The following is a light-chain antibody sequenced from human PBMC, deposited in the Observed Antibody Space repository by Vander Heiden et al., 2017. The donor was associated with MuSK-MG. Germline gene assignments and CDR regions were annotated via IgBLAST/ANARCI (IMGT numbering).Light chain of an antibody. CDR1: SSNIGSNN. J-gene: IGLJ2*01. CDR3: AAWDDSLNGVV. Sequence: QSVLTQPPSASGTPGQRVTISCSGSSSNIGSNNVNWYQQLPGTAPKLRSYSNNQRPSGVPDRFSGSKSGTSASLAISGLQSEDEADYYCAAWDDSLNGVVCGGGTKL. V-gene: IGLV1-44*01. CDR2: SNN.